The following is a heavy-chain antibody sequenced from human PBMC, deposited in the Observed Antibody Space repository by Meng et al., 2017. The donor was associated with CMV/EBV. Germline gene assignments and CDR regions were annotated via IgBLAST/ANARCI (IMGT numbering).Heavy chain of an antibody. CDR2: IIPIFGTA. CDR1: GCTFTSYA. D-gene: IGHD5-18*01. CDR3: AGVELNTVMRRYGMDV. V-gene: IGHV1-69*05. Sequence: SVKVSCKASGCTFTSYAISWVRQAPGQGLEWMGGIIPIFGTANYAQKFQGRVTITTDESTSTAYMELSSLRSEDTAVYYCAGVELNTVMRRYGMDVWGQGTMVTVSS. J-gene: IGHJ6*02.